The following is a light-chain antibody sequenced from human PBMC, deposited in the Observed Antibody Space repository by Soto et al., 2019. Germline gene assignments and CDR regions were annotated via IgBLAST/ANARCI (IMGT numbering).Light chain of an antibody. J-gene: IGKJ1*01. CDR1: QSVSSSD. V-gene: IGKV3-20*01. CDR2: GAS. Sequence: EIVLTQSPGTLSLSPGERATLSCRASQSVSSSDLAWYQQKPGQAPRLLIYGASSRATGIPDRFSGSGSGTDFTLTISGLEPEDSAAYYCQCHGATFGQGTKVEIK. CDR3: QCHGAT.